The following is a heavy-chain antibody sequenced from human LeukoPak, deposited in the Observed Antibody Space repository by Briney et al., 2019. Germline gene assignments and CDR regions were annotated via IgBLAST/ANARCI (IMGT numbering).Heavy chain of an antibody. CDR1: GGSISSSSYY. CDR3: AHFRGGAFDF. Sequence: SETLSLTCTVSGGSISSSSYYWGWIRQPPGKGLEWIGSVYYSGSTYYNPSLKGRVTISVDTSKNQFALKLRSVNAADTAVYYCAHFRGGAFDFWGQGTMVTVSA. J-gene: IGHJ3*01. CDR2: VYYSGST. D-gene: IGHD3-16*01. V-gene: IGHV4-39*01.